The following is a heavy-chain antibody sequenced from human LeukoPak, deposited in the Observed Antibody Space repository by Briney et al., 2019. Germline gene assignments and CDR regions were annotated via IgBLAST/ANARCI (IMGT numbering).Heavy chain of an antibody. CDR2: IIATLGTT. D-gene: IGHD6-19*01. Sequence: SVKVSCKTSGDILTSYGISWVRQAPGQGLEWMGGIIATLGTTNYAQKFQGRVTIDADKSTSTAYMELNNLRSEDTAVYYCARVASTSVAGTRPYYMDVWGQGTTVTVSS. CDR1: GDILTSYG. V-gene: IGHV1-69*06. CDR3: ARVASTSVAGTRPYYMDV. J-gene: IGHJ6*03.